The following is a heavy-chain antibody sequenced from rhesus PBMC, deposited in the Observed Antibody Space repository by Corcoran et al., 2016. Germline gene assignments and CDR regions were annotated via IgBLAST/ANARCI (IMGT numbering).Heavy chain of an antibody. Sequence: QLQESGPGLVKPSETLSLTCAVSGGSISGYWLTGIRQPPGKGLEWSGRYDGSGRPAYTPSRRSRVTISRDTSKNQFSLKLSSVTAADTAVYYCARVSYLFWYFDLWGPGTPITISS. V-gene: IGHV4-160*01. J-gene: IGHJ2*01. CDR1: GGSISGYW. CDR3: ARVSYLFWYFDL. CDR2: YDGSGRP.